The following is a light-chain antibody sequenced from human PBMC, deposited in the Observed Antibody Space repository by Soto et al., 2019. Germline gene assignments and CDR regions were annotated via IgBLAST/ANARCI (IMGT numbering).Light chain of an antibody. Sequence: EIVMAQSPVRLSVSHGGRATLSCTASQSVSSNLAWYQQKPGQAPSLLIYGAFTRATGIPARFSGTGSGTEFTLTISSLQSEDFALYYCQQYNDWPLPFCQGTMADI. CDR1: QSVSSN. CDR2: GAF. J-gene: IGKJ1*01. V-gene: IGKV3-15*01. CDR3: QQYNDWPLP.